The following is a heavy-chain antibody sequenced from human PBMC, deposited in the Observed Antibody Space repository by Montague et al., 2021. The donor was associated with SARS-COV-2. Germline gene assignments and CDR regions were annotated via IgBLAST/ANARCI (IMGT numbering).Heavy chain of an antibody. CDR2: IYYSGST. J-gene: IGHJ3*02. Sequence: TLSLTCTFSGGSISSGGYYWSWIRQHPGKGLEWLGYIYYSGSTYYNPSLKSLVTISVDTSKNQFSLKLSSVTAADTAVYYCARAGTITMIVVVIDAFDIWGKGRKATASS. CDR3: ARAGTITMIVVVIDAFDI. CDR1: GGSISSGGYY. V-gene: IGHV4-31*01. D-gene: IGHD3-22*01.